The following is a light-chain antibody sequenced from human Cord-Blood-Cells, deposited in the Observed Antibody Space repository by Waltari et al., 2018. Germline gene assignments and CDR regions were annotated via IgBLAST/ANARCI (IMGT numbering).Light chain of an antibody. V-gene: IGLV2-8*01. CDR3: SSYAGSNNLVV. J-gene: IGLJ2*01. CDR1: SIDVGACNY. CDR2: EVS. Sequence: QPALPQPPSVSGSPGQSVTISCTGTSIDVGACNYVSRYQQHPGKAPKLMIYEVSKRPSGVPDRFSGSKSGNTASLTVSGLQAEDEADYYCSSYAGSNNLVVFGGGTKLTVL.